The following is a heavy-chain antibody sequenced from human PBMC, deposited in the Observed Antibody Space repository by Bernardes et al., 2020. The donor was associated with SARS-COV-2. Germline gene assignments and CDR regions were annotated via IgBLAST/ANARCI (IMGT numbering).Heavy chain of an antibody. Sequence: SVKVSCKVSGYTLTELSMHWVRQAPGKGLEWMGGFDPEDGETIYAQKFQGRVTMTEDTSTDTAYMELSSLRSEDTAVYYCATGASLVRTNWFYPWGQGTLVTVSS. D-gene: IGHD3-10*01. V-gene: IGHV1-24*01. J-gene: IGHJ5*02. CDR3: ATGASLVRTNWFYP. CDR1: GYTLTELS. CDR2: FDPEDGET.